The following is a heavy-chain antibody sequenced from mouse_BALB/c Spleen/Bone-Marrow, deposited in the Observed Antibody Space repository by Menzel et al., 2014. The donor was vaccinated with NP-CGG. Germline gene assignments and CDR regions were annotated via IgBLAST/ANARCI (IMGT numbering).Heavy chain of an antibody. J-gene: IGHJ4*01. V-gene: IGHV1S56*01. D-gene: IGHD1-1*01. CDR1: GYTFTSYY. Sequence: VQLQQSGPELVKPGASVRISCKASGYTFTSYYIHWVKQRPGQGLEWIGWIYPGNVNTKYNEKFKGKATLTADKSSSTAYMQISSLTSEDSAVYFCARWDNYGDYAMDYWGQGTSVTVSS. CDR3: ARWDNYGDYAMDY. CDR2: IYPGNVNT.